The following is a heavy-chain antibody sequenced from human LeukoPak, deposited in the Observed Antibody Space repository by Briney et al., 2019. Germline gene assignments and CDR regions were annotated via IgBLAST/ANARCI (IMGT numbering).Heavy chain of an antibody. D-gene: IGHD6-19*01. V-gene: IGHV4-59*01. Sequence: TPSETLSLTCTVSGGSISSYYWSWIRQPPGKGLEWIGYIYYRGNANYNPSLKSRVTISVDTSKDQFSLKLSSVTAADTAVYYCARRYSSGWYLDYWGQGTLVTVSS. CDR1: GGSISSYY. CDR2: IYYRGNA. J-gene: IGHJ4*02. CDR3: ARRYSSGWYLDY.